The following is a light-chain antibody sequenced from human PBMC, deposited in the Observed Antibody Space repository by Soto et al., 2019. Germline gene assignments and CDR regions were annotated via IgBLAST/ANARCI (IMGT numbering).Light chain of an antibody. CDR1: SSNIGAGCE. CDR2: GNT. Sequence: QYVPRQPPSVSWAPGQRVAISCTGCSSNIGAGCEVHWYQHLPGKAPKLLIYGNTNRPSGVPDRFSGSKSGTSASLAITGLQAEDEAHYYRQSYDSSLSDSYVFGGGTKVTAL. J-gene: IGLJ1*01. V-gene: IGLV1-40*01. CDR3: QSYDSSLSDSYV.